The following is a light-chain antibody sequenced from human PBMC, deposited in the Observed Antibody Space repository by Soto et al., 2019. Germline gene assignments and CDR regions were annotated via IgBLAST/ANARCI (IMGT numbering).Light chain of an antibody. CDR2: ETS. J-gene: IGKJ1*01. CDR3: QQRSSWPKT. Sequence: EIVLTQSPATLSLSPGERATLSCRASQTVSRFLAWYQQKPGQAPRLLIYETSNRATDIPARFSGSGSGTDFTLTICSLEPEDFAVYYCQQRSSWPKTFGQGTKVEFK. V-gene: IGKV3-11*01. CDR1: QTVSRF.